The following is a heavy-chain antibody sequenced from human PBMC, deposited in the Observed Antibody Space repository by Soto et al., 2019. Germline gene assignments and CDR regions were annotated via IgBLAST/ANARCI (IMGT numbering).Heavy chain of an antibody. J-gene: IGHJ4*02. CDR1: GITFTAYA. V-gene: IGHV3-23*01. CDR2: ISGSGGST. CDR3: ATIIIPAGTNYY. Sequence: EVQLLESGGGLVQPGGSLRLSCAASGITFTAYAMSWVRQAPGKGLEWVSSISGSGGSTYYADSVKGRLTISRDNSKNTLYLQMNSLRAEDRAVYYCATIIIPAGTNYYWGQGTVVTVSS. D-gene: IGHD6-13*01.